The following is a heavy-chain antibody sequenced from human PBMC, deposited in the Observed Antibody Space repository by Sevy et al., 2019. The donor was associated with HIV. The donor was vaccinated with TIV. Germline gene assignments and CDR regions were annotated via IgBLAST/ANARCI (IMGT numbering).Heavy chain of an antibody. D-gene: IGHD3-3*01. CDR3: ASGGSGDVWNYGYYYYGMDV. J-gene: IGHJ6*02. CDR2: MSPKSGST. CDR1: GDTFSTYD. Sequence: ASVKVSCKASGDTFSTYDINWVRQAPGQGLEWMGWMSPKSGSTGFAQTFQGRLTMTRGTSINTAYMELSSLRSEDTAVYYCASGGSGDVWNYGYYYYGMDVWGQGTTVTVSS. V-gene: IGHV1-8*02.